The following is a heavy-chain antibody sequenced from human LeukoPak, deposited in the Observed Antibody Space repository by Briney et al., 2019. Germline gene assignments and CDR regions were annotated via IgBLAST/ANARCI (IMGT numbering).Heavy chain of an antibody. Sequence: ASVKVSCKASGFRFSSFAVSWVRQAPGQGLEWMGWISNYFGVTHYAEKFEDRVTMTVDTSTTTVYMEVRSLKYDDTAIYYCARDSDYSGNGNGDWFDPWGEGTVVTVSS. CDR1: GFRFSSFA. CDR2: ISNYFGVT. CDR3: ARDSDYSGNGNGDWFDP. D-gene: IGHD1-26*01. J-gene: IGHJ5*02. V-gene: IGHV1-18*04.